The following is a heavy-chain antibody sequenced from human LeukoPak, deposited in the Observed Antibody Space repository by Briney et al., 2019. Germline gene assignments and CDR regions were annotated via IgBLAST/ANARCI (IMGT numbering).Heavy chain of an antibody. Sequence: GGSLRLSCAASGLTFSTYAMSWVRQAPGKGLDWVSAISGSGGKTYYANSVKGRFTISRDNSKNTLSLQLNSLRAEDTAVYYCAKGTSSSCYSAPNYWGQGTLVIASS. CDR2: ISGSGGKT. V-gene: IGHV3-23*01. D-gene: IGHD2-15*01. CDR1: GLTFSTYA. CDR3: AKGTSSSCYSAPNY. J-gene: IGHJ4*02.